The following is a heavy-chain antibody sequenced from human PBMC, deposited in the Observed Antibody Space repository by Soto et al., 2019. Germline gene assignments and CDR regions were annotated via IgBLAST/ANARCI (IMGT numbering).Heavy chain of an antibody. CDR1: GFTFSGYW. J-gene: IGHJ4*01. CDR2: INGDGSTT. D-gene: IGHD2-2*01. V-gene: IGHV3-74*01. CDR3: VRSREGSNLVANY. Sequence: EAQLVESGGGLVQPGGSLRLCCAASGFTFSGYWMHWVRQAPERGLVWVSRINGDGSTTSYADSVKGRFTISRDNAKNTLYLQMNSLIAEDTAVYSCVRSREGSNLVANYWCHGTLVTVSS.